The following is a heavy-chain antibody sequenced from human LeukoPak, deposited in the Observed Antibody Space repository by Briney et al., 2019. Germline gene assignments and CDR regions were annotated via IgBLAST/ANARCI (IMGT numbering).Heavy chain of an antibody. CDR3: ARGFDYGAIDY. CDR2: IYSGGST. J-gene: IGHJ4*02. Sequence: PGRSLRLSCAASGFTFSSYSMSWVRQAPGKGLEWVSVIYSGGSTYYADSVKGRFTISRDNSKNTLYLQMNSLRAEDTAVYYCARGFDYGAIDYWGQGTLVTVSS. CDR1: GFTFSSYS. V-gene: IGHV3-66*01. D-gene: IGHD4-17*01.